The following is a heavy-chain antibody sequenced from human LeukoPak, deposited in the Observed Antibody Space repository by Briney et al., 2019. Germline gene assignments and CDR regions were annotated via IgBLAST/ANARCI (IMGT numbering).Heavy chain of an antibody. Sequence: SETLSLTCAVYGGSFSGYYWSRIRQPPGKGLEWIGEINHSGSTNYNPSLKSRVAISVDTSKNQFSLKLSSVTAADTAVYYCARKPGYCSGGSCYAQGARGFDYWGQGTLVTVSS. D-gene: IGHD2-15*01. V-gene: IGHV4-34*01. CDR3: ARKPGYCSGGSCYAQGARGFDY. CDR2: INHSGST. J-gene: IGHJ4*02. CDR1: GGSFSGYY.